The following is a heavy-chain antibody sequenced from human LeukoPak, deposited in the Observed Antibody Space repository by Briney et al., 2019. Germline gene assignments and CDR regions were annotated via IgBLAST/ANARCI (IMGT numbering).Heavy chain of an antibody. Sequence: AETLSLTCTVSGGSISIYYWSWIRQPPGKGLEWIGYIYNSGSTYYNPSLKSRVTISVDTSKNQFSLKLSSVTAADTAVYYCASLTVTENYYGMDVWGQGTTVTVSS. CDR2: IYNSGST. CDR3: ASLTVTENYYGMDV. V-gene: IGHV4-59*01. J-gene: IGHJ6*02. D-gene: IGHD4-11*01. CDR1: GGSISIYY.